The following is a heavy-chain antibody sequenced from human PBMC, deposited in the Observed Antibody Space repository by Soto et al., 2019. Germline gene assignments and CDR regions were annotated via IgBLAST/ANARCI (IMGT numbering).Heavy chain of an antibody. V-gene: IGHV4-39*01. D-gene: IGHD6-19*01. J-gene: IGHJ5*02. CDR3: ARRPRAVAGMDNWFDP. Sequence: QLQLQESGPGLVKPSETLSLTCTVSGGSISSSSITYYWGWIRQPPGKGPEWIGGIHSSGSAYYNPSLKSRVTVSIDVSKNEFSLKLSSVTAADTAVYYCARRPRAVAGMDNWFDPWGQGILVTVSS. CDR1: GGSISSSSITYY. CDR2: IHSSGSA.